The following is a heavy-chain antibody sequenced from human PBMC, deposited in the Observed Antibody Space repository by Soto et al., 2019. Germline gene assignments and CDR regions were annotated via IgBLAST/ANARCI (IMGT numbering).Heavy chain of an antibody. CDR1: GFTFSSYS. J-gene: IGHJ4*02. CDR2: ISSSSSYI. CDR3: ARDYVGDASCFDY. D-gene: IGHD3-16*01. Sequence: EVQLVESGGGLVKPGGSLRLSCAASGFTFSSYSMNWVRQAPGKGLEWVSSISSSSSYIYYADSVKGRFTISRDNAKNSLYLQMNSLRAEDTAVYYCARDYVGDASCFDYWGQGTLVTVSS. V-gene: IGHV3-21*01.